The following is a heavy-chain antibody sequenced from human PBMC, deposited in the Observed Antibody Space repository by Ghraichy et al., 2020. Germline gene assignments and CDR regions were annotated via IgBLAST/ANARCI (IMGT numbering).Heavy chain of an antibody. CDR2: ISGYNGLT. J-gene: IGHJ1*01. CDR3: ARAPPRYSSSWSAAELDSNESFQY. CDR1: GYTFTTYG. Sequence: ASVKVSCKASGYTFTTYGISWVRQAPGQGLEWMGWISGYNGLTKYAQKLQGRVTMTQDTSTSTAYMELRSLRSDDTAVYYCARAPPRYSSSWSAAELDSNESFQYWGQGTLVTVSS. D-gene: IGHD6-13*01. V-gene: IGHV1-18*04.